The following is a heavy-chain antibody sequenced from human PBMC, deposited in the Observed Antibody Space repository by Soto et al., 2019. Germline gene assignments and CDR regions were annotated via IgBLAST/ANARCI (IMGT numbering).Heavy chain of an antibody. CDR1: EDIVSSSA. J-gene: IGHJ4*02. D-gene: IGHD3-16*01. CDR2: IIPVFGTT. Sequence: QEQLVQSGSEVKKPVSSMNVSCKASEDIVSSSALSWIRQEPGQWIEWMEGIIPVFGTTNYAQKFQDRVTITADESTNTAYMELSSLRSEDTAIYYCAMGGSPYVWFNEYWGQGTLVTVSS. CDR3: AMGGSPYVWFNEY. V-gene: IGHV1-69*01.